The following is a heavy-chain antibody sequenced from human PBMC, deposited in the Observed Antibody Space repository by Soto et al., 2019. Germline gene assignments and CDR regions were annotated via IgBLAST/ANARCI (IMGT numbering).Heavy chain of an antibody. V-gene: IGHV3-48*03. D-gene: IGHD1-1*01. CDR3: APAPTGLDV. Sequence: TGGSLRLSCAASGFTFSSYEMNWVRQAPGKGLEWIAYISSSGTTVWYPDSVRGRFTISRDNAKNSLYLQMNSLRAEDTAVYYCAPAPTGLDVWGQGTTVTV. J-gene: IGHJ6*02. CDR2: ISSSGTTV. CDR1: GFTFSSYE.